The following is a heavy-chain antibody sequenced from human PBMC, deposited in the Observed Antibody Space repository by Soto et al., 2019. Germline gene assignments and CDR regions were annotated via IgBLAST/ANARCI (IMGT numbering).Heavy chain of an antibody. CDR1: GFTFRSYG. CDR3: AKGPNEYCGGDCYPDY. D-gene: IGHD2-21*02. Sequence: LRLSCAASGFTFRSYGMHWVRQAPGKGLEWVAVISYDGSNKYYADSVKGRFTISRDNSKNTLYLQMNSLRAEDTAVYYCAKGPNEYCGGDCYPDYWGQGTLVTVSS. J-gene: IGHJ4*02. V-gene: IGHV3-30*18. CDR2: ISYDGSNK.